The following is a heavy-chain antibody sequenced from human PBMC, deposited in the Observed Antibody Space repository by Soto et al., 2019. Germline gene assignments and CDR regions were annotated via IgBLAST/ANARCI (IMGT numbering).Heavy chain of an antibody. CDR2: IYPGDSNT. J-gene: IGHJ6*02. CDR3: AKNGDHHYYYPMDV. CDR1: GYSFTNCW. V-gene: IGHV5-51*01. D-gene: IGHD7-27*01. Sequence: PGESLKISCKGSGYSFTNCWIGWVRQMPGKGLEWMGLIYPGDSNTRYSPSFQGQVTISADKSISTAYLQWSSLKASDTAIYYCAKNGDHHYYYPMDVWGQGTTVTVSS.